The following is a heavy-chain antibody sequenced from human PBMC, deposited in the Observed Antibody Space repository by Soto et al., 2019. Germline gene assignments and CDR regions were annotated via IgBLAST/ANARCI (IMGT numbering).Heavy chain of an antibody. J-gene: IGHJ4*02. CDR3: ARDDGYYDSSVFYYGGPDY. D-gene: IGHD3-22*01. V-gene: IGHV3-33*01. CDR2: IWYDGNIK. Sequence: GGSLRLSCVASGFTFSASGMHWVRQAPGKGLERVAFIWYDGNIKYYAASVKGRTTITRDNSNNTLFLQMDSLRAEDTAVYYCARDDGYYDSSVFYYGGPDYWGQ. CDR1: GFTFSASG.